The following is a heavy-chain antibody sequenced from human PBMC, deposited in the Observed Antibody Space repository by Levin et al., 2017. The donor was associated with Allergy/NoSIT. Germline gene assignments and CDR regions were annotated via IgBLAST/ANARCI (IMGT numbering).Heavy chain of an antibody. J-gene: IGHJ6*02. Sequence: SVKVSCKASGGTFSHYAINWLRQAPGQGLEWMGRIVPILGVTNYAQRSQGRVTITADKSTSTAYMEVNSLTSEDTAVYYCAGWDTVTNYYYYGLDAWGQGTTVTVSS. CDR3: AGWDTVTNYYYYGLDA. CDR2: IVPILGVT. V-gene: IGHV1-69*04. D-gene: IGHD5-18*01. CDR1: GGTFSHYA.